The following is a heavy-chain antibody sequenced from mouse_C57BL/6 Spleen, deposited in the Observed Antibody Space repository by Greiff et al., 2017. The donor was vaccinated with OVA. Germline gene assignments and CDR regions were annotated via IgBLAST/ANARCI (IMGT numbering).Heavy chain of an antibody. CDR1: GYTFTSYW. Sequence: QVQLQQPGADLVKPGASVKVSCKASGYTFTSYWMHWLKQRPGQGLEWIGKIHPSDSDTNYNQKFKGKATLTVDKSSSTASLLLSSLTSEDSAVDYCAIEYRLGGFAYWGQGTLLTVSA. D-gene: IGHD3-1*01. V-gene: IGHV1-74*01. CDR3: AIEYRLGGFAY. J-gene: IGHJ3*01. CDR2: IHPSDSDT.